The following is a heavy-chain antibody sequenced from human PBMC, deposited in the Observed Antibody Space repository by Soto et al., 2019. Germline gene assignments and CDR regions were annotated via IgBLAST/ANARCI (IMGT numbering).Heavy chain of an antibody. CDR3: ARDSRDKGNYGNPFDP. Sequence: PSETLSLTCTVSGGSVSSRSYYWSWIRQPPGKELEWIGYIYDSGTTNYNSALKSRVTISVDTSKNQFSLKLRSVTAADTAVYYCARDSRDKGNYGNPFDPWGPGLRVTVSA. V-gene: IGHV4-61*01. D-gene: IGHD1-7*01. CDR1: GGSVSSRSYY. CDR2: IYDSGTT. J-gene: IGHJ5*02.